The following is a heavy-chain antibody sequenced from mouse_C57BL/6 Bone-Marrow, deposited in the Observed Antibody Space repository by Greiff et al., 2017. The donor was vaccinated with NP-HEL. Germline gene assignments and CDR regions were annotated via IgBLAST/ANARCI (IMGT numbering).Heavy chain of an antibody. CDR2: INPSSGYT. CDR3: ARRDYGNYDAMDY. Sequence: VQLQQSGAELAKPGASVKLSCKASGYTFTSYWMHWVKQRPGQGLEWIGYINPSSGYTKYNQKFKDKATLTADKSSSTAYMQLSSLTYEDSAVYYCARRDYGNYDAMDYWGQGTSVTVSS. V-gene: IGHV1-7*01. D-gene: IGHD2-1*01. CDR1: GYTFTSYW. J-gene: IGHJ4*01.